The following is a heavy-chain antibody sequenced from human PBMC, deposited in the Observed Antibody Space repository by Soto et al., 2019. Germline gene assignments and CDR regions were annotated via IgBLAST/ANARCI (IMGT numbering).Heavy chain of an antibody. D-gene: IGHD5-18*01. J-gene: IGHJ3*02. V-gene: IGHV3-33*01. CDR1: GFTFSSYG. CDR3: ARDTDTAMDSSSDAFDI. Sequence: QVQLVESGGGVVQPGRSLRLSCAASGFTFSSYGMHWVRQAPGKGLEWVAVIWYDGSNKYYADSVKGRFTISRDNSKNTLYLQMNSLRAEDTAVYYCARDTDTAMDSSSDAFDIWGQGTMVTVSS. CDR2: IWYDGSNK.